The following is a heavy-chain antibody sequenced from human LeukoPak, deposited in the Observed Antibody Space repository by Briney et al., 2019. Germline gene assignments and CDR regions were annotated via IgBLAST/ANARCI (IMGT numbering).Heavy chain of an antibody. CDR1: GGSISSGGYY. V-gene: IGHV4-31*03. CDR2: IYYSGST. D-gene: IGHD5-18*01. CDR3: AREDSYGCLDY. Sequence: PSETLSLTCTVSGGSISSGGYYWSWIRQHPGKGLEWIGYIYYSGSTYYNPSLKSRVTISVDTSKNQFSLKLSSMTAADTAVYYCAREDSYGCLDYWGQGTLVTVSS. J-gene: IGHJ4*02.